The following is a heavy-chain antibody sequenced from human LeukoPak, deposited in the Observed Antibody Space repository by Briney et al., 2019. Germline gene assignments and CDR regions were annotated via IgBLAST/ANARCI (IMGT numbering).Heavy chain of an antibody. Sequence: PPETLSLTCTVSGGSISSHYWSWIRQPPGKGLEWIGYIYYSGSTNYNPSLKSRVTISVDTSKNQFSLKLSSVTAADTAVYYCARGDGFWSGYSQYYYYMDVWGKGTTVTVSS. V-gene: IGHV4-59*11. J-gene: IGHJ6*03. CDR1: GGSISSHY. CDR2: IYYSGST. D-gene: IGHD3-3*01. CDR3: ARGDGFWSGYSQYYYYMDV.